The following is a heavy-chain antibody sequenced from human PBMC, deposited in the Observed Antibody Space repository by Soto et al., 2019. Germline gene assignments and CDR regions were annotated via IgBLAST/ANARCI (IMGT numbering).Heavy chain of an antibody. D-gene: IGHD3-3*01. CDR3: ALMNDPLYDFWSGYGWLDP. CDR1: VFSLSTSRMG. CDR2: IFSNDEK. Sequence: QVTLKESGPVLVKPTETLTLTCSVSVFSLSTSRMGVSWIRQPPGKALEWLALIFSNDEKSYSTSLKSRLTISKDTSKSQVCLTMTTLDPVDTATYYCALMNDPLYDFWSGYGWLDPWGLGALVTVSS. J-gene: IGHJ5*02. V-gene: IGHV2-26*01.